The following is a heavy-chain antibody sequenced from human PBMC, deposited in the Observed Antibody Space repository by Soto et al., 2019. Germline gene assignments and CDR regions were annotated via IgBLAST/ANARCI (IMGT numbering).Heavy chain of an antibody. CDR1: GFIFDDYG. J-gene: IGHJ4*02. CDR2: INWNGGST. D-gene: IGHD3-3*01. CDR3: ARVGDFWSGYYYYFDS. Sequence: PGGSLRLSCATSGFIFDDYGMSWVRQAPGKGLEWVSGINWNGGSTGYADSVKGRFTISRDNAKNSLYLQMNSLRVEDTALYYCARVGDFWSGYYYYFDSWGQGTQVTVSS. V-gene: IGHV3-20*04.